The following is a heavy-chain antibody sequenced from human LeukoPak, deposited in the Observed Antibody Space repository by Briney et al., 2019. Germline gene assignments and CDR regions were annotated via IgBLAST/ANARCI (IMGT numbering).Heavy chain of an antibody. CDR3: AKDRGGSSWSYYFDY. D-gene: IGHD6-13*01. Sequence: PGGSLRLSCAASGFTFSSYGMHWVRQAPGKGPEWVAFIRYDGSNKYYADSVKGRFTISRDNSKNTLYLQMNSLRAEDTAVYYCAKDRGGSSWSYYFDYWGQGTLVTVSS. J-gene: IGHJ4*02. CDR2: IRYDGSNK. CDR1: GFTFSSYG. V-gene: IGHV3-30*02.